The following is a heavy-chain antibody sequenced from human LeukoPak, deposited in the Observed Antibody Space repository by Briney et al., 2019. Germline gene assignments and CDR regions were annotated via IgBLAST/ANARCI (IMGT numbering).Heavy chain of an antibody. J-gene: IGHJ4*02. Sequence: SETLSLTCSVFGGSISTYYWTWIRQPPGKGLEWIGDIYYSGSTNYKPSLKSRVTISVDTSKNQFSLRLSSVTAADTAVYYCARVGVQLERRGFDYWGQGTLVTVSS. D-gene: IGHD1-1*01. CDR2: IYYSGST. V-gene: IGHV4-59*01. CDR3: ARVGVQLERRGFDY. CDR1: GGSISTYY.